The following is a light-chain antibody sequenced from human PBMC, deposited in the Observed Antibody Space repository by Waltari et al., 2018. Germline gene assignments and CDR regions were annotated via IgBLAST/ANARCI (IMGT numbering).Light chain of an antibody. CDR3: QQYSSFST. Sequence: DIQMTQSPSTLSASAGDRVTISCRASQSVGTWLAWYQQKPGKAPKLLIYMASSLESGVPSRFSASGSGTDFTLTISSLQPDDFATYSCQQYSSFSTFGQGTKV. J-gene: IGKJ2*01. CDR2: MAS. V-gene: IGKV1-5*03. CDR1: QSVGTW.